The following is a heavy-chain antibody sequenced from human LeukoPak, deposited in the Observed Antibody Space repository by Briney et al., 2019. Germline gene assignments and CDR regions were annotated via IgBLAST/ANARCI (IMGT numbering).Heavy chain of an antibody. Sequence: PGRSLRLSCAASGFTFSSYAMHWVRQAPGKGLEWVAVISYDGSNKYYADSVKGRFTNSRDNSKNTLYLQMNSLRAEDTAVYYCARDRNDVLDYWGQGTLVTVSS. J-gene: IGHJ4*02. CDR1: GFTFSSYA. V-gene: IGHV3-30*04. D-gene: IGHD1-1*01. CDR3: ARDRNDVLDY. CDR2: ISYDGSNK.